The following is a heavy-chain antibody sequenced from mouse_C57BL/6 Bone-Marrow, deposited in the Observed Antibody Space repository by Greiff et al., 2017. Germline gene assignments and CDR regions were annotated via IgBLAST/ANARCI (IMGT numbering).Heavy chain of an antibody. J-gene: IGHJ2*01. V-gene: IGHV1-26*01. Sequence: VQLQQSGPELVKPGASVKISCKASGYTFTDYYMNWVKQSHGKSLEWIGDINPNNGGTSYNQKFKGKATLTVDKSSSTAYMELRSLTSEDSAVYYCARKDFDYWGQGTTRTVSS. CDR1: GYTFTDYY. CDR3: ARKDFDY. CDR2: INPNNGGT.